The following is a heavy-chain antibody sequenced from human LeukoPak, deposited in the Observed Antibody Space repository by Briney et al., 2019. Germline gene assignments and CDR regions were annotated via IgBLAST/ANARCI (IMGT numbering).Heavy chain of an antibody. CDR1: GGSFTDYF. V-gene: IGHV4-34*01. Sequence: PSETLSLTCAVYGGSFTDYFWNWIRQPPGKGLEWIGEINHGGGTRYSPSLKSRATISVDTSKKQFSLNLTSVTAADTAVYFCARGEDGTGDYRPTYFDSWGQGTLVTVSS. CDR3: ARGEDGTGDYRPTYFDS. CDR2: INHGGGT. D-gene: IGHD4-17*01. J-gene: IGHJ4*02.